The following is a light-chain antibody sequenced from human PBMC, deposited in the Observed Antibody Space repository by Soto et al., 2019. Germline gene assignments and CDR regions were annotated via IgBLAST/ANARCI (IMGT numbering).Light chain of an antibody. CDR1: QSVSNN. CDR2: GAT. J-gene: IGKJ2*01. V-gene: IGKV3-15*01. Sequence: EVVMTQSPATLSVSPGERATLSCRASQSVSNNLAWYQQKPGQAPRLLLYGATPRSPGIPVRFSGTKSGTEFTLTFSSLQAEDVAVDYFHQYNSWPPGNTFGQGTRLEIK. CDR3: HQYNSWPPGNT.